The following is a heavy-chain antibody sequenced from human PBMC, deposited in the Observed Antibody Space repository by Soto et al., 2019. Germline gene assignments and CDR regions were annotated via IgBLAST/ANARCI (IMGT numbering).Heavy chain of an antibody. Sequence: QVHLVQSGAEVKKPGASVKVSCKASDYAFTNYAISWVRQAPGQGLEWMAWISAYNGKTDYAQKLQGRLTMTTDTSTNTAYMDLRSLRSDDTAIYYCARDNPYCSGGSCLSPYSYGLDVWGLGTTVTVSS. CDR3: ARDNPYCSGGSCLSPYSYGLDV. CDR1: DYAFTNYA. CDR2: ISAYNGKT. J-gene: IGHJ6*02. V-gene: IGHV1-18*01. D-gene: IGHD2-15*01.